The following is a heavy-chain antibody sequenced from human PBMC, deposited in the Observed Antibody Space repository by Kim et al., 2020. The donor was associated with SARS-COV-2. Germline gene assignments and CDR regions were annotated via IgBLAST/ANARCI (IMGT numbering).Heavy chain of an antibody. V-gene: IGHV3-20*01. D-gene: IGHD3-22*01. CDR2: IDWNGGST. CDR3: ARDLKGNRYYDSSRRWFDP. J-gene: IGHJ5*02. CDR1: GFTFNDYG. Sequence: GGSLRLSCAASGFTFNDYGMSWVRQPPGKGLEWVSGIDWNGGSTGYADSVKGRFTISRDNGKNSLYLQMNSLRAEDTALYHCARDLKGNRYYDSSRRWFDPWGQGTLVTVSS.